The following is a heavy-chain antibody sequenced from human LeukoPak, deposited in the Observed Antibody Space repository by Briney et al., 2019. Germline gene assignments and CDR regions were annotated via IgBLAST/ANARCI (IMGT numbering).Heavy chain of an antibody. CDR1: GFTFRSYW. CDR3: AKGPLPYYGMDA. CDR2: IKPDGSEK. J-gene: IGHJ6*02. V-gene: IGHV3-7*03. Sequence: TGGSLRLSCTASGFTFRSYWMTWVRQAPGKGLEWVANIKPDGSEKNYVDSVKGRFTISRDSAKNSLYLQMNSLRAEDTALYYCAKGPLPYYGMDAWGQGTTVTVSS.